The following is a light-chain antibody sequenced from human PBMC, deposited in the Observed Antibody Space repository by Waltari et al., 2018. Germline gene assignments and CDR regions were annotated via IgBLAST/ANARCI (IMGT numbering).Light chain of an antibody. CDR2: VNSDGSH. V-gene: IGLV4-69*01. CDR3: QTGGHGTWV. Sequence: QLVLTQSPPASASLGASLKLTSALSSAHSNNVIACLQQRPEKGPRYLMKVNSDGSHNKGDEIPDRFSGSSSGAERYLTISSLQSEDEADYFCQTGGHGTWVFGGGTKLTVL. CDR1: SAHSNNV. J-gene: IGLJ3*02.